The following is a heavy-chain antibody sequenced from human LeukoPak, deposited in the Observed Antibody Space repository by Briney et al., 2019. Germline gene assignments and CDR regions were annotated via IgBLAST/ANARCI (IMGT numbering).Heavy chain of an antibody. J-gene: IGHJ3*02. D-gene: IGHD5-12*01. V-gene: IGHV4-4*09. Sequence: SETLSLTCAVSGGSISNYYWSCIRQPPGKGLEWIGYIHTRGTSNQNPSLKSRVTISVDTSNIQFSLKLSSATAADTAVYYCASQRGFQDAFDIWGQGTMVTVSS. CDR2: IHTRGTS. CDR3: ASQRGFQDAFDI. CDR1: GGSISNYY.